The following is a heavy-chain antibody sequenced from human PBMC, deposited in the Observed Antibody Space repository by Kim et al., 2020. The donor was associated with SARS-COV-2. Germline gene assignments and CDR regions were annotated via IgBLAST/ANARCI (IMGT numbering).Heavy chain of an antibody. V-gene: IGHV3-23*01. J-gene: IGHJ4*02. CDR3: DASDY. Sequence: GGSLRLSCAASGFTFRGYAMSWARQAPGKGLEWVSTISDSGFRTYYTDSVKGRFTISRDNSKSTLFLQMNSLRVEDTAVYYCDASDYWGQGSLVTVSS. CDR1: GFTFRGYA. CDR2: ISDSGFRT.